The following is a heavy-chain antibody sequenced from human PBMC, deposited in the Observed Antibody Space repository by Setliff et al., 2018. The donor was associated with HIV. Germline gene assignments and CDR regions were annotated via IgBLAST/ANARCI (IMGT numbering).Heavy chain of an antibody. V-gene: IGHV3-48*03. D-gene: IGHD1-26*01. CDR1: GFTFNNCE. CDR3: ARGNSGSLSSHWFDP. J-gene: IGHJ5*02. CDR2: ISSSGNTV. Sequence: GGSLRLSCAASGFTFNNCEMNWVRQAPGKGLEWVSYISSSGNTVFYADSVKGRFTISRDNSKNTLFLQMNSLRPEDTALYHCARGNSGSLSSHWFDPWGQGTLVTVSS.